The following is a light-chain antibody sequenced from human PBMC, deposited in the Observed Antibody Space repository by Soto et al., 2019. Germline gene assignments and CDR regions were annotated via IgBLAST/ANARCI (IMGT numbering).Light chain of an antibody. J-gene: IGLJ7*01. CDR2: TNN. Sequence: QSVLTQPPSASGTPGQRVTISCSGSSSNIGRNHYVYWYQQLRGTAPKLLIYTNNQRPSGVPDRFSGSKSGTSASLAISGLRSEDEADYYCATWDDSLSGPVFGGGTQLTVL. CDR3: ATWDDSLSGPV. CDR1: SSNIGRNHY. V-gene: IGLV1-47*01.